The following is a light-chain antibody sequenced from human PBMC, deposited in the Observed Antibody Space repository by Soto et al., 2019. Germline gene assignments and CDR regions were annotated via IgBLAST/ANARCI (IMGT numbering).Light chain of an antibody. Sequence: QSALTQPPSASGSPGQSVTISCTGTSSDVGGYNFVSWYQQHPDKAPKLMIYEVSKRPSGVPDRFSGSKSGNTASLTVSGVQAEDEADYYCTSYAVRTSYVLGNGTKLTVL. CDR2: EVS. CDR3: TSYAVRTSYV. CDR1: SSDVGGYNF. J-gene: IGLJ1*01. V-gene: IGLV2-8*01.